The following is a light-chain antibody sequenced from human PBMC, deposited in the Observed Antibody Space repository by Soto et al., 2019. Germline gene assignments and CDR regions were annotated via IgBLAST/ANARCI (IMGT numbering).Light chain of an antibody. V-gene: IGKV3-11*01. CDR1: QSVSSY. J-gene: IGKJ2*01. CDR2: DAS. Sequence: EIVSTQSPATLSLSPGERATLSCRASQSVSSYLAWYQQKPGQAPRLLIYDASKRATGIPARFNGSGSGTYFTLTISSLEPEDSAGYYCQQRANWPHTFGQGTKLEIK. CDR3: QQRANWPHT.